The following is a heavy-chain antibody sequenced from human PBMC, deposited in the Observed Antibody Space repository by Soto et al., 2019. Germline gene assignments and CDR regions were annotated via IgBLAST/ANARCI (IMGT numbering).Heavy chain of an antibody. V-gene: IGHV1-18*01. CDR1: GYTFYTFG. J-gene: IGHJ6*04. CDR2: LSGYTGRP. Sequence: QGHLVQSGPEVKKPGASVKVSCKASGYTFYTFGMCWVRQAPGQGLEWMGCLSGYTGRPNYAQTFQDRGANTPGSSHENSYMELSSLTSGDTALNFCARLDSWNDQRGDFYSYLFVWGTGTTVIVSS. CDR3: ARLDSWNDQRGDFYSYLFV. D-gene: IGHD1-1*01.